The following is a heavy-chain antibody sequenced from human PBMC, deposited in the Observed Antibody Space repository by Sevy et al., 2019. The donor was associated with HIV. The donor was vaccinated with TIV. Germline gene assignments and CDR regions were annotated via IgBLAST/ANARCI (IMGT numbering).Heavy chain of an antibody. J-gene: IGHJ6*02. CDR1: GFTFINYG. Sequence: GGSLRLSCAASGFTFINYGMYWVRQAPGKGLEWVAFVSSDESNKYYVESVKGRFTISRDNSKNTLYLQMNSLRPEDRAVYYCARDAQRLPLGELSRIPSARGGMHVWGQGTAVTVSS. V-gene: IGHV3-33*07. CDR3: ARDAQRLPLGELSRIPSARGGMHV. CDR2: VSSDESNK. D-gene: IGHD3-16*02.